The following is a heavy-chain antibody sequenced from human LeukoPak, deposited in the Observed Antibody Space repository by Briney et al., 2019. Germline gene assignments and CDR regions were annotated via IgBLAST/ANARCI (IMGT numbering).Heavy chain of an antibody. D-gene: IGHD2-15*01. V-gene: IGHV4-38-2*02. J-gene: IGHJ5*02. Sequence: SETLSLTCTVSGYSISSGYYWGWIRQPPGKGLEWIGSIYHSGSTYYNPSLKSRVTISVDTSKNQFSLKLSSVTAADTAVYYCARVRFIAAIWFDPWGQGTLVTVSS. CDR1: GYSISSGYY. CDR2: IYHSGST. CDR3: ARVRFIAAIWFDP.